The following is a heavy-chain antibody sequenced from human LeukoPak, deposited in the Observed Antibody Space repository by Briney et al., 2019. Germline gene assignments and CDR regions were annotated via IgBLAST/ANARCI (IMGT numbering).Heavy chain of an antibody. J-gene: IGHJ3*02. V-gene: IGHV4-59*08. CDR1: GGSITPYY. D-gene: IGHD4-11*01. CDR3: ARLRKADYSNYVGAFDI. CDR2: IYYSGST. Sequence: PSETLSLTCTVSGGSITPYYWSWIRQPPGKELEWIGYIYYSGSTDYNPSLQSRVTISVDMSRNQFSLKLNSVTAADTAVYYCARLRKADYSNYVGAFDIWGQGTIVTVSS.